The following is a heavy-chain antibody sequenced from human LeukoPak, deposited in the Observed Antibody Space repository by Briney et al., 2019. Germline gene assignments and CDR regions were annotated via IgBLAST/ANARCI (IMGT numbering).Heavy chain of an antibody. V-gene: IGHV3-23*01. CDR1: GFTFSSYW. CDR2: ISGSGGST. CDR3: AKDNLDYGGTYYFDY. J-gene: IGHJ4*02. Sequence: GGSLRLSCAASGFTFSSYWMSWVRQAPGKGLEWVSAISGSGGSTYYADSVKGRFTISRDNSKNTLYLQMNSLRAEDTAVYYCAKDNLDYGGTYYFDYWGQGTLVTVSS. D-gene: IGHD4-23*01.